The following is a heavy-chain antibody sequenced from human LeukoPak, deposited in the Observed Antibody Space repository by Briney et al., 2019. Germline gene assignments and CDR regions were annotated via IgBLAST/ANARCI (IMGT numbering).Heavy chain of an antibody. CDR3: AKDLTELTLALNC. D-gene: IGHD3-9*01. CDR2: MWYDGSTE. J-gene: IGHJ4*02. CDR1: GFTFSSSG. Sequence: GGSLRLSCAASGFTFSSSGMHWVRQAPGKGLEWVAVMWYDGSTEYYADSVKGRFTISRDNSKNTLYLQMNSLRVEDMAVYYCAKDLTELTLALNCWGQGTLVTVSS. V-gene: IGHV3-33*06.